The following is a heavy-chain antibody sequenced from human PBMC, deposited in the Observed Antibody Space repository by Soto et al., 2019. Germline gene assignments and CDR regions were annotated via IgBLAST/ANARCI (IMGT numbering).Heavy chain of an antibody. J-gene: IGHJ6*02. CDR1: GFSLTGYY. V-gene: IGHV1-2*02. CDR3: ARERYQVLSAGMDV. CDR2: INPNTGGT. Sequence: GASVKVSCKASGFSLTGYYFHWIRAAPGQGLEWLGWINPNTGGTTCAQKFQGRVTLTWDTSINTAYMELSSLRPDDTAMYYCARERYQVLSAGMDVWGQGTSVTVSS. D-gene: IGHD3-16*01.